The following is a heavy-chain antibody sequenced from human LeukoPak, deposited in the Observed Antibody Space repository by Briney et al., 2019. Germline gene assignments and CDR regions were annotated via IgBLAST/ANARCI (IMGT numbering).Heavy chain of an antibody. CDR3: ARSGSIVGATYCYYYYMDV. CDR2: MNPNSGNT. Sequence: ASVKVSCKASGYTFTSYDINWVRQATGQGLEWMGWMNPNSGNTGYAQKFQGRVTITRNTSISTAYMELSSLRSEDTAVYYCARSGSIVGATYCYYYYMDVWGKGTTVTVSS. D-gene: IGHD1-26*01. CDR1: GYTFTSYD. V-gene: IGHV1-8*03. J-gene: IGHJ6*03.